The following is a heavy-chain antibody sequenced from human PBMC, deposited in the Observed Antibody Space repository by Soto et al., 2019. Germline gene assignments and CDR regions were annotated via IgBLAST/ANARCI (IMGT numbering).Heavy chain of an antibody. CDR2: INPNSGDT. D-gene: IGHD6-19*01. Sequence: ASVKVSCKASGYIFTGYYIHWVRQAPGQGLEWMGWINPNSGDTNYTQKFQGWVTMTRDTSISTAYMELSRLRSDDTAVYYCATSRISIAVAGETEYYFDYWGQGPPVTV. J-gene: IGHJ4*02. CDR1: GYIFTGYY. CDR3: ATSRISIAVAGETEYYFDY. V-gene: IGHV1-2*04.